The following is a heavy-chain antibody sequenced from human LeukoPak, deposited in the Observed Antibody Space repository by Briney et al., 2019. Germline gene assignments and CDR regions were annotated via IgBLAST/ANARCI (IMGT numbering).Heavy chain of an antibody. V-gene: IGHV1-18*01. CDR1: GYTFTSYG. D-gene: IGHD6-19*01. J-gene: IGHJ6*02. CDR2: ISAYNSNT. Sequence: ASVKVSCKASGYTFTSYGISWVRQAPGQGLEWMGWISAYNSNTNYAQKLQGRVTMTTDTSTSTAYMELRSLRSDDTAVYYCARDSSGWYFSIDYYYYGMDVWGQGTTVTVSS. CDR3: ARDSSGWYFSIDYYYYGMDV.